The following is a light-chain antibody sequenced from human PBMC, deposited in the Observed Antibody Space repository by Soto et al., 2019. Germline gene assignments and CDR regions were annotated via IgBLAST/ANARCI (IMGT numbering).Light chain of an antibody. CDR1: SSNIGNNY. CDR2: DNT. V-gene: IGLV1-51*01. Sequence: QSVLTQPPSVSAAPGQKVTISCSGSSSNIGNNYVSWYQHLPGTAPKLLIYDNTKRPSGIPDRFSGSKSGTSATLGISGLQTGDEADYYCGSWDSSLSGVIFGGGTKLTVL. J-gene: IGLJ2*01. CDR3: GSWDSSLSGVI.